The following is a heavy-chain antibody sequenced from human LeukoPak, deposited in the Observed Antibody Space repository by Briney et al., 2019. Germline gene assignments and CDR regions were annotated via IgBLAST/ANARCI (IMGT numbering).Heavy chain of an antibody. CDR2: ITSSSSTI. J-gene: IGHJ4*02. CDR3: GRDVLAVAADY. CDR1: GFTFSSYT. V-gene: IGHV3-48*01. Sequence: GGSLRLSCEASGFTFSSYTMNWVRQAPGKGLEWVSYITSSSSTIYYADSVKGRFTISRDNAKNSLYLQMNSLRAEDTAVYYCGRDVLAVAADYWGQGTLVTVSS. D-gene: IGHD6-19*01.